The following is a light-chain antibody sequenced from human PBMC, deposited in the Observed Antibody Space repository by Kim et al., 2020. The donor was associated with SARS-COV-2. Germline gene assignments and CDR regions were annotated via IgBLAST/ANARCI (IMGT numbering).Light chain of an antibody. J-gene: IGLJ2*01. CDR3: QAWDSSTSNVV. V-gene: IGLV3-1*01. CDR2: QDS. Sequence: PGQTASITCSGDKLGDKYACWYQQKPGQSPVLVIYQDSKRPSGIPERFSGSNSGNTATLTISGTQAMDEADYYCQAWDSSTSNVVFGGGTKVTVL. CDR1: KLGDKY.